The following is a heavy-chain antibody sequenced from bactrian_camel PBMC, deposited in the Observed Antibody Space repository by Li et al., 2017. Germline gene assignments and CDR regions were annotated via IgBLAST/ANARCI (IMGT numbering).Heavy chain of an antibody. CDR2: IGNDEST. CDR3: AAARPRFGVIRGSCADKSSYKN. CDR1: GDTISRYC. J-gene: IGHJ4*01. D-gene: IGHD5*01. V-gene: IGHV3S55*01. Sequence: HVQLVESGGGSVRVGGSLRLSCVASGDTISRYCMGWFRQIPDKERVGVATIGNDESTDYADAVKGRFTISQDKVKNTWSLQMNSLKPEDTAMYYCAAARPRFGVIRGSCADKSSYKNWGQGTQVTVS.